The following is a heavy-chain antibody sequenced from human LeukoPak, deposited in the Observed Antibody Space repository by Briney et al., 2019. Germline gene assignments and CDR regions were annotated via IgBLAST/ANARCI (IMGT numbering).Heavy chain of an antibody. V-gene: IGHV3-48*04. D-gene: IGHD6-13*01. J-gene: IGHJ1*01. Sequence: GGSLRLSCAASGFTFSSYSMNWVRQAPGKGLECVSYISSSSSAIYYADSVKGRFTISRDNAKNSLYLQMGSLRAEDMAVYHCARTVNAGYSSSWYVGYFQHWGQGTLVTVSS. CDR2: ISSSSSAI. CDR3: ARTVNAGYSSSWYVGYFQH. CDR1: GFTFSSYS.